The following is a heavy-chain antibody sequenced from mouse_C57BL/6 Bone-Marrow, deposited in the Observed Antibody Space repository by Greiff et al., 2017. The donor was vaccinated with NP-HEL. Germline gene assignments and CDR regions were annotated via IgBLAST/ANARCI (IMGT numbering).Heavy chain of an antibody. CDR1: GFSLTSYA. V-gene: IGHV2-9-1*01. CDR3: AREDGLDY. Sequence: VQLVESGPGLVAPSQSLSITCTVSGFSLTSYAISWVRQPPGKGLEWLGVIWTGGGTNYNSPLKSRLSIIQDNSKSQVFLKRISLQTGDTARYYCAREDGLDYWGQGTTLTDSS. CDR2: IWTGGGT. J-gene: IGHJ2*01.